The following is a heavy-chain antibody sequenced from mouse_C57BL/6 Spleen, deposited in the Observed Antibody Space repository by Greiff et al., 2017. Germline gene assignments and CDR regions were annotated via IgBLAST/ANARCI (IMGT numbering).Heavy chain of an antibody. CDR2: IDPSDSYT. J-gene: IGHJ2*01. Sequence: VQLQQPGAELVKPGASVKLSCKASGYTFTSYWMQWVKQRPGPGLEWIGEIDPSDSYTNYNQKFKGKATLTVDTSSSTAYMQLSSRTSEDSAVYYCARRGAQDYFDYWGQGTTLTVSS. D-gene: IGHD3-2*02. CDR3: ARRGAQDYFDY. CDR1: GYTFTSYW. V-gene: IGHV1-50*01.